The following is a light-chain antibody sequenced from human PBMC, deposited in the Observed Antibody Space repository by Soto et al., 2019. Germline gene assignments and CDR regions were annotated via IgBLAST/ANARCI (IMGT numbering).Light chain of an antibody. CDR1: SSDVGSYNY. CDR3: GSYAGSITV. Sequence: QSALTQPPSASGSPGQSVTISCPGTSSDVGSYNYVSWYQQHPGKAPKLMIYEVSKRPSGVPDRFSGSKSGNTASLTVSGLQAEDEADYYCGSYAGSITVFGTGTKVTVL. CDR2: EVS. V-gene: IGLV2-8*01. J-gene: IGLJ1*01.